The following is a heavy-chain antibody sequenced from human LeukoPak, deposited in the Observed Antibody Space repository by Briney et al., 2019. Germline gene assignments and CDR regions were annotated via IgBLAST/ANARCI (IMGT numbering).Heavy chain of an antibody. CDR2: VVGSA. J-gene: IGHJ4*02. CDR1: GFTFSSYA. Sequence: GGSLRLSCAASGFTFSSYAMSWVRPAPGRGLERVVCVVGSAHYADSVKGQFTISRDNSKNTPYLQMNSQRAEDTAVYYCAKDCPFSSGWYGMDFFDYWGQGTLVTVSS. CDR3: AKDCPFSSGWYGMDFFDY. V-gene: IGHV3-23*01. D-gene: IGHD6-19*01.